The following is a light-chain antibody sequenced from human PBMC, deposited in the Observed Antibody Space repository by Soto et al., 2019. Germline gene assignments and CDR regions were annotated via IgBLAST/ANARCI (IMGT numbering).Light chain of an antibody. CDR3: QQDGSSPPVWT. CDR1: QSVSSSY. Sequence: EIVLTQSPGTLSLSPGERATLSCRASQSVSSSYLAWYQQKPGQAPRLLIYGASSRATGIPDRFSGSGSGTDFTLTISVLEPENFAVDYCQQDGSSPPVWTFGQGTKVDIK. V-gene: IGKV3-20*01. CDR2: GAS. J-gene: IGKJ1*01.